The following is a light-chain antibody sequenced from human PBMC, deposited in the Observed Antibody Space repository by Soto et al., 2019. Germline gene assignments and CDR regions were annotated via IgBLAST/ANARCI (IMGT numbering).Light chain of an antibody. V-gene: IGKV3D-15*01. J-gene: IGKJ3*01. Sequence: MVMTQSPATLSVSPGERATLSCRASQSVSTKLAWYQQKPGQAPRLLIYGASTSATGIPARFSGSGSATDFTLTISSLQSEDVAVYYCQQYNNWPYTFGPGTRVDIK. CDR1: QSVSTK. CDR2: GAS. CDR3: QQYNNWPYT.